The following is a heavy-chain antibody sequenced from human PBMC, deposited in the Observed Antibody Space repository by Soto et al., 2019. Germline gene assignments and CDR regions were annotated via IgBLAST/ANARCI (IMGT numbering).Heavy chain of an antibody. Sequence: GGSLRLSCAASGFTFDDYAMHWVRQAPGKGLEWVSGISWGSGSIDYADSVKGRFTISRDNAKNSLYLQMNSLRAEDTALYYCAKDAAYYFDYWGQGTLVTVSS. CDR3: AKDAAYYFDY. D-gene: IGHD6-25*01. CDR2: ISWGSGSI. V-gene: IGHV3-9*01. J-gene: IGHJ4*02. CDR1: GFTFDDYA.